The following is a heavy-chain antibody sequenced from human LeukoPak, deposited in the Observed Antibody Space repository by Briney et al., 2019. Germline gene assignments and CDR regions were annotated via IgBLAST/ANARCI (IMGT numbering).Heavy chain of an antibody. CDR3: AGRRVLDASFDY. J-gene: IGHJ4*02. CDR1: GFTVSNNY. V-gene: IGHV3-66*02. Sequence: PGGSLRLSCAASGFTVSNNYMSWVRQAPGKGLEWVSVIYSGDNTYYVESVKDRFTISRDNSKNTLFLQMNRLRAEDTAMYYCAGRRVLDASFDYWGQGTLVTVSS. CDR2: IYSGDNT. D-gene: IGHD3-16*01.